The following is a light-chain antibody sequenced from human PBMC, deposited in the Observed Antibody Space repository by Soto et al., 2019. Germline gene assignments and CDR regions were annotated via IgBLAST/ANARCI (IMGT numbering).Light chain of an antibody. Sequence: EIVLTQSPGTLSLSPGERATLSCRASQSVSSSSLAWYQQKPGQAPRLLIYDASSRATGIPDRFSGSGSGTDFTLTISSLETEDFAVYFCQQYGSSPRIFGGGTKV. V-gene: IGKV3-20*01. CDR3: QQYGSSPRI. CDR1: QSVSSSS. J-gene: IGKJ4*01. CDR2: DAS.